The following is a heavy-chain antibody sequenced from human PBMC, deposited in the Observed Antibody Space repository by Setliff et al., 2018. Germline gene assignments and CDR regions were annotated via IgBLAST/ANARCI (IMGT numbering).Heavy chain of an antibody. CDR3: ANDVRGGVYEI. Sequence: PGGSLRLSCAASGFTFSSYEMNWVRQAPGKGLEWVSYISSSGDSTYYADSVKGRFTISRDNAKNSLYLQMNSLRVEDTAVYYCANDVRGGVYEIWGQGTMVTVSS. V-gene: IGHV3-48*03. CDR2: ISSSGDST. D-gene: IGHD3-16*01. CDR1: GFTFSSYE. J-gene: IGHJ3*02.